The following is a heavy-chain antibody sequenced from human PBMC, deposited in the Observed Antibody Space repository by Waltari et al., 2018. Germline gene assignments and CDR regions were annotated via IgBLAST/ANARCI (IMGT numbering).Heavy chain of an antibody. CDR1: GGSISSSSYY. CDR2: IYYSGST. D-gene: IGHD3-9*01. Sequence: QLQLQESGPGLVKPSETLSLTCTVSGGSISSSSYYWGWIRQPPGKGLEWIGSIYYSGSTYYNPSLKSRVTISVDTSKNQFSLKLSSVTAADTAVYYCAGTGDYDILTGYPYWGQGTLVTDSA. CDR3: AGTGDYDILTGYPY. J-gene: IGHJ4*02. V-gene: IGHV4-39*01.